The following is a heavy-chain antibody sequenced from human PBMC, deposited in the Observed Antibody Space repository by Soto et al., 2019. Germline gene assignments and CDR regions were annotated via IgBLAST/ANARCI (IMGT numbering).Heavy chain of an antibody. CDR3: ARDRGTSSGYYPYWFDP. CDR2: IIPIFGTA. CDR1: GGTFSSYA. D-gene: IGHD3-22*01. Sequence: QVQLVQSGAEVKKPGSSVKVSCKASGGTFSSYAITWVRQAPGQGLEWMGGIIPIFGTANYAQKFQARVTITADESTSTASMELSSLRSEDTAVYYCARDRGTSSGYYPYWFDPWGQGTLVTVSS. V-gene: IGHV1-69*12. J-gene: IGHJ5*02.